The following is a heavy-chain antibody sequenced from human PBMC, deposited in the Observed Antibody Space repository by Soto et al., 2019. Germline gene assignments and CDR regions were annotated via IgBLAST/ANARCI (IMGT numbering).Heavy chain of an antibody. D-gene: IGHD3-9*01. CDR1: GYSFTSYW. Sequence: LGESLKISCKGSGYSFTSYWISWVRQMPGKGLEWMGRIDPSDSYTNYSPSFQGHVTISADKSISTAYLQWSSLKASDTAMYYCARHPHGSDFDWLFSAVSWFDPWGQGTLVTVSS. CDR2: IDPSDSYT. J-gene: IGHJ5*02. V-gene: IGHV5-10-1*01. CDR3: ARHPHGSDFDWLFSAVSWFDP.